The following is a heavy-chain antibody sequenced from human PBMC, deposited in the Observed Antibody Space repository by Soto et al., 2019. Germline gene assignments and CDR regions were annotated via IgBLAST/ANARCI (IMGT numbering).Heavy chain of an antibody. Sequence: SVKVSCKASGGTFSSYAISWVRQAPGQGPEWMGGIIPIFGTANYAQKFQGRVTITADESTSTAYTELSSLRSEDTAVYYCARSIMITFGAIDYYGMDVWGQVTQGTFSS. CDR1: GGTFSSYA. V-gene: IGHV1-69*13. J-gene: IGHJ6*02. CDR3: ARSIMITFGAIDYYGMDV. CDR2: IIPIFGTA. D-gene: IGHD3-16*01.